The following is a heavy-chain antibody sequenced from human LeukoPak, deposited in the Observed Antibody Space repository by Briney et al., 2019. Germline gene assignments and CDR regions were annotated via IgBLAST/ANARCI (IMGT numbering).Heavy chain of an antibody. D-gene: IGHD2-2*01. CDR2: IYYSGST. V-gene: IGHV4-59*01. CDR1: GGSISSYY. CDR3: ARVVVVVPAAMVRPYYYMDV. J-gene: IGHJ6*03. Sequence: SETLSLTCTVSGGSISSYYWSWIRQPPGKGLEWIGYIYYSGSTNYNPSLKSRVTISVDTSKSQFSLKLSSVTAADTAVYYCARVVVVVPAAMVRPYYYMDVWGKGTTVTVSS.